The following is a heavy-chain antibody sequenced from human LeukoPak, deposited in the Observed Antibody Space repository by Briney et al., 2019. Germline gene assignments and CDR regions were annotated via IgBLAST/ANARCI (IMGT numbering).Heavy chain of an antibody. Sequence: PSETLSLTCAVYGGSFSGYYWSWIRQPPGKVLEWIGKINHSGTTNYNPSLKSRVTMSVDTSKHQFSLHLTSVTAADTAVYYCARVPTYYYDSSGHDGPIDYWGQGTLVTVSS. CDR2: INHSGTT. CDR1: GGSFSGYY. CDR3: ARVPTYYYDSSGHDGPIDY. D-gene: IGHD3-22*01. V-gene: IGHV4-34*01. J-gene: IGHJ4*02.